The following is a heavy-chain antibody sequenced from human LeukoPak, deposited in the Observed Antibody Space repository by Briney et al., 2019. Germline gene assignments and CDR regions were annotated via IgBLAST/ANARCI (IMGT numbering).Heavy chain of an antibody. Sequence: PSETLSLTCAVYGGSFSGYYWSWIRQPPGKGLEWTGEINHSGSTNYNPSLKSRVTISVDTSKNQFSLKLSSVTAADTAVYYCARTYSSGWYLNWFDPWGQGTLVTVSS. CDR3: ARTYSSGWYLNWFDP. V-gene: IGHV4-34*01. CDR2: INHSGST. J-gene: IGHJ5*02. CDR1: GGSFSGYY. D-gene: IGHD6-19*01.